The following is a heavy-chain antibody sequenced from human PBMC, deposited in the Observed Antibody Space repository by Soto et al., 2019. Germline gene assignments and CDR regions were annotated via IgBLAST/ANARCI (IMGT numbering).Heavy chain of an antibody. CDR3: AKSYDLWSPYLSFGDQRDP. CDR1: GFIFGSYA. CDR2: LSTDGSTP. D-gene: IGHD3-3*01. J-gene: IGHJ5*02. Sequence: QVQLVESGGGVVQPGESLRLSCAASGFIFGSYAMNWVRQVPGKGPEWVAVLSTDGSTPYYADSVRGRFTISRDNSKSTLFLQMNSLRLEDTAIYFCAKSYDLWSPYLSFGDQRDPWGQGTLVTVSS. V-gene: IGHV3-30*16.